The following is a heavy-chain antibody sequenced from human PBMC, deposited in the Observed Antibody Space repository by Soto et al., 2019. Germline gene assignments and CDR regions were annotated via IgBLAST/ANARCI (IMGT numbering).Heavy chain of an antibody. Sequence: PGGSLRVSCAAAGLPFSSYSRNWVRQATGKGLEWVSSISSSSSYIYYADSVKGRFTISRNNAKNSLYLQMNSLRAEDTAVYYCARDLLNYYDSSGYLDYWGQGTLVTVSS. V-gene: IGHV3-21*01. J-gene: IGHJ4*02. CDR3: ARDLLNYYDSSGYLDY. D-gene: IGHD3-22*01. CDR2: ISSSSSYI. CDR1: GLPFSSYS.